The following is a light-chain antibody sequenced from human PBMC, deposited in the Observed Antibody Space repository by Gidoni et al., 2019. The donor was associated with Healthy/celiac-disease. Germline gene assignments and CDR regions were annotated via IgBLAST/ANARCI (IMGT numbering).Light chain of an antibody. V-gene: IGKV3-20*01. CDR1: QSVSSSY. J-gene: IGKJ4*01. Sequence: EIVLTQSPGTLSLSPGERATLSCRASQSVSSSYLAWYQQKPGQAPGRLIYGASSRATGIPDRFSGSGSGTDFTLTISRLEPEDFAVYYCQQYGSSPLTFGGGTKVEIK. CDR2: GAS. CDR3: QQYGSSPLT.